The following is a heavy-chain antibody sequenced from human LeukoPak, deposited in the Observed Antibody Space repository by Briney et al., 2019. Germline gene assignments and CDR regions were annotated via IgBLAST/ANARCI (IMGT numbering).Heavy chain of an antibody. CDR2: IYVGDSDT. V-gene: IGHV5-51*01. D-gene: IGHD4-23*01. J-gene: IGHJ4*02. Sequence: GESLKISCKGSGYRFTNYWIVWVRQMPGKGLEWMGVIYVGDSDTRYSPSFQGQVTISADKSISTAYLQWRSLKVSDSAMYYCARLTAVVTFDYWGQGTLVTVSS. CDR1: GYRFTNYW. CDR3: ARLTAVVTFDY.